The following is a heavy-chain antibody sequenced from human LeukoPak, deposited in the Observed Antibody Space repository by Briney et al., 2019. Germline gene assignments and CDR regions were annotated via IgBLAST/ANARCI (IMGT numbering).Heavy chain of an antibody. CDR2: IFPSDSDT. CDR3: ARHEGQYDYNFDYFHY. D-gene: IGHD3-16*01. CDR1: GYSFTTYW. J-gene: IGHJ4*02. Sequence: PGESLKISCKGSGYSFTTYWIGWVRQMPGKGLEWMGIIFPSDSDTRYSPSFQGQVTISADKSISTADLQWSSLKASVIAMYYCARHEGQYDYNFDYFHYWGQGTLVTVSS. V-gene: IGHV5-51*01.